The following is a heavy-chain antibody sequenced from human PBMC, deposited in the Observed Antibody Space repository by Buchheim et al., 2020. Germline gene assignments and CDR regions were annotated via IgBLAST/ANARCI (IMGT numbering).Heavy chain of an antibody. CDR3: ARDFSGWYYFDL. V-gene: IGHV3-48*03. CDR2: ITSGGLTT. D-gene: IGHD6-19*01. J-gene: IGHJ4*02. Sequence: EAQLVESGGGLVQPVGSLRISCAASDFDFIIYDXNCVRQAPGKGLEWVAFITSGGLTTYYADSLEGRFTXSRDNAENQLLLQMNSLRAEDTGVYYCARDFSGWYYFDLWGQGT. CDR1: DFDFIIYD.